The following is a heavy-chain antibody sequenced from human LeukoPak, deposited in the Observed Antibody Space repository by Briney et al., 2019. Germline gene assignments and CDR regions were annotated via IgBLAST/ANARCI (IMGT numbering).Heavy chain of an antibody. CDR2: IYYSGIT. CDR1: GGSISDSLYY. Sequence: SETLSLTCTVSGGSISDSLYYWGWIRQSPGKGLEWLGSIYYSGITYYNPSLKSRVTISVDTSRNQFSLKLSSVTAADTTVYYCARHFVYYYGSGTYYPCWFDPWGQGTLVTVSS. CDR3: ARHFVYYYGSGTYYPCWFDP. V-gene: IGHV4-39*01. J-gene: IGHJ5*02. D-gene: IGHD3-10*01.